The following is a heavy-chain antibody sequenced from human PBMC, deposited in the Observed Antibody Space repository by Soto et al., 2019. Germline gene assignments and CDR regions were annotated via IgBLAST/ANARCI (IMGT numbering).Heavy chain of an antibody. V-gene: IGHV3-33*01. Sequence: GGSLRLSCAASGFTFSSYGMHWVRQAPGKGLEWVAVIWYDGSNKYYADSVKGRFTISRDNSKNTLYLQMNSLRAEDTAVYYCARSFPAAGTGHDFDYWGQGTLVTVSS. CDR3: ARSFPAAGTGHDFDY. J-gene: IGHJ4*02. CDR2: IWYDGSNK. D-gene: IGHD6-13*01. CDR1: GFTFSSYG.